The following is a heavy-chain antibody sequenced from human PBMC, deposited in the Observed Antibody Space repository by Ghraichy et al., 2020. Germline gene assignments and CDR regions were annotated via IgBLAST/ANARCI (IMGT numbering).Heavy chain of an antibody. V-gene: IGHV3-23*01. CDR1: GFTFSSYA. CDR2: ISGSGGST. Sequence: GESLNISCAASGFTFSSYAMSWVRQAPGKGLEWVSAISGSGGSTYYADSVKGRFTISRDNSKNTLYLQMNSLRAEDTAVYYCAKDQNPYSSGFGGWGQGTLVTVSS. J-gene: IGHJ4*02. CDR3: AKDQNPYSSGFGG. D-gene: IGHD6-19*01.